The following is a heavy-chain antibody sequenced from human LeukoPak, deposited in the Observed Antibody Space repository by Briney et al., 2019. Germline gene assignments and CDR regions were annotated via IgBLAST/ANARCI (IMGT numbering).Heavy chain of an antibody. D-gene: IGHD3-3*01. CDR3: ARGLYYDFWSGYFSAFDI. Sequence: SQTLSLTCAVSGGSISSGGYSWSWIRQPPGTGLEWIGYIYHSGSTYYNPSLKSRVTISVDRSKNQFSLKLSSVIAADTAVYYCARGLYYDFWSGYFSAFDIWGQGTMVAVSS. CDR1: GGSISSGGYS. CDR2: IYHSGST. V-gene: IGHV4-30-2*01. J-gene: IGHJ3*02.